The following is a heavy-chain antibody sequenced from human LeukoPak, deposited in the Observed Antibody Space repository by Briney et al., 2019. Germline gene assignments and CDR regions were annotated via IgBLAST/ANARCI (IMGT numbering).Heavy chain of an antibody. Sequence: SETLSLTCTVSGGSISSSSYYWGWIRQPPGKGLEWIGSIYYSGSTYYNPSLKSRVTISVDTSKNQFSLKLSSVTAADTAAYYCARLPAYYDFWSSDPGDCWGQGILVTVSS. V-gene: IGHV4-39*01. CDR3: ARLPAYYDFWSSDPGDC. CDR1: GGSISSSSYY. D-gene: IGHD3-3*01. CDR2: IYYSGST. J-gene: IGHJ4*02.